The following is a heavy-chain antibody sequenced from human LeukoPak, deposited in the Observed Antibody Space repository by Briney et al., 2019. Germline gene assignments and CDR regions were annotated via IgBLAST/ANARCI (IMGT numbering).Heavy chain of an antibody. CDR1: GDSISSSY. CDR2: IYYSGST. D-gene: IGHD1-26*01. J-gene: IGHJ4*02. V-gene: IGHV4-59*01. CDR3: ARAEVGAMDY. Sequence: PSETLSLTCTVSGDSISSSYWSWIRQPPGKGLEWIGYIYYSGSTNYNPSLKSRVTISVDTSKNQFSLKLSSVTAADTAVYYCARAEVGAMDYWGQGTLVAVSS.